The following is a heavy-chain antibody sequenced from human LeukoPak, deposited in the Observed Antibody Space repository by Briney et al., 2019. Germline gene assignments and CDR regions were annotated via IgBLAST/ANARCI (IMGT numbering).Heavy chain of an antibody. CDR2: TNDNGGNT. D-gene: IGHD1-26*01. Sequence: PGGSLRLSCAASGFEFHIYAMSWVRQAPGKGLEWVSGTNDNGGNTNHADSVKGRFTISRDNSKNTLYLQMNSLRADDTAIYYCAKDRPGIVGLTPFEYWGQGTRVTVSS. CDR1: GFEFHIYA. CDR3: AKDRPGIVGLTPFEY. J-gene: IGHJ4*02. V-gene: IGHV3-23*01.